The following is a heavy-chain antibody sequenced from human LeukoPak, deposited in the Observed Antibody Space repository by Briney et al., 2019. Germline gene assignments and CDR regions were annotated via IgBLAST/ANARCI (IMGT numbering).Heavy chain of an antibody. CDR2: IYYSGNT. V-gene: IGHV4-39*07. CDR3: ARRSKVLRYFDRTRRPDYFDY. Sequence: PSETLSLTCTVSGGSISSSSYYWAWIRQPPGKGLEWIGSIYYSGNTYYKSSLKSRVTIAVDTSKNQFSLKLNSVTAADTAVYYCARRSKVLRYFDRTRRPDYFDYWGQGTLVTVSS. J-gene: IGHJ4*02. D-gene: IGHD3-9*01. CDR1: GGSISSSSYY.